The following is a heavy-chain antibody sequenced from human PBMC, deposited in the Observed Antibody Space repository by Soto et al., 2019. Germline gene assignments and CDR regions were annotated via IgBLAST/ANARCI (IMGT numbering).Heavy chain of an antibody. CDR1: GYTFTRYG. CDR2: ISDYNGNT. CDR3: ARLGYCSGGSCLEHNWFDP. V-gene: IGHV1-18*01. Sequence: GASVKVSCQASGYTFTRYGISALRQAPGQGLEWMGWISDYNGNTNYAQKLHGRDTMTTDTSTSTAYMELRSLRSDDTAVYYCARLGYCSGGSCLEHNWFDPWGQGTLVTVSS. J-gene: IGHJ5*02. D-gene: IGHD2-15*01.